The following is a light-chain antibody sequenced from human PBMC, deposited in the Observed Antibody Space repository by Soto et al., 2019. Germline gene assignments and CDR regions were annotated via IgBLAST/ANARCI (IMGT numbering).Light chain of an antibody. J-gene: IGKJ5*01. CDR3: QQSLTMPIT. CDR1: QSINNY. Sequence: DIQMTQSPASLSVCLGHMVTITCRAGQSINNYLNWYQQKQGQAPKXXIRSASTLPRGVPSMFSGSGARTECTLTIADLQPDDVGTDYCQQSLTMPITFGHGTRLEIK. V-gene: IGKV1-39*01. CDR2: SAS.